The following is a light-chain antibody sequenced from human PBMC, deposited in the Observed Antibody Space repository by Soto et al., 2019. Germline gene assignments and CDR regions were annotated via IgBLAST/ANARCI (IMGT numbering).Light chain of an antibody. V-gene: IGLV1-40*01. CDR3: QSYDSSLSVLV. J-gene: IGLJ2*01. Sequence: QSVLTQPASVSGAPGQTVTISCTGSSSNIGAGYDVHWYQQLPGTAPKLLIYGNSNRPSGVPDRFSGSKSGTSASLAITGLQAEDEADYYCQSYDSSLSVLVFGGGTKLTVL. CDR1: SSNIGAGYD. CDR2: GNS.